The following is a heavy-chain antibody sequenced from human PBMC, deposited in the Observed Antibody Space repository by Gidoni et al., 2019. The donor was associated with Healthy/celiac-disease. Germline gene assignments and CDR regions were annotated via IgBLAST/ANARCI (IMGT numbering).Heavy chain of an antibody. J-gene: IGHJ4*02. D-gene: IGHD3-3*01. V-gene: IGHV1-3*01. CDR1: GYTFTSYA. CDR3: ARGISYDFWSGYPDY. CDR2: INAGNGNT. Sequence: QVQLVQSGAEVKKPGASVKVSCKASGYTFTSYAMHWVRQAPGQRLEWMGWINAGNGNTKYSQKFQGRVTITRDTSASTAYMELSSLRSEDTAVYYCARGISYDFWSGYPDYWGQGTLVTVSS.